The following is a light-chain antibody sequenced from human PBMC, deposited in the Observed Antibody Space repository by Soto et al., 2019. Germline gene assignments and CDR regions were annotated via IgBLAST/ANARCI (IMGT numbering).Light chain of an antibody. CDR1: NLGSKS. V-gene: IGLV3-21*02. J-gene: IGLJ2*01. Sequence: SYELTQPPSVSVAPGQTARINCGGTNLGSKSENWYQQKPGQAPVLVVSDDSDRPSGIPERFSGSTSGNTATLTISRVEAGDEADYYCQVWDNSSDLDVVFGGGTKLTVL. CDR3: QVWDNSSDLDVV. CDR2: DDS.